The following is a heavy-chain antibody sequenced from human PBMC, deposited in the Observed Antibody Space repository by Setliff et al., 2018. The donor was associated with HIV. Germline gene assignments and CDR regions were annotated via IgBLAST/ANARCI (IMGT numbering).Heavy chain of an antibody. D-gene: IGHD3-10*01. CDR3: ANLVIIKSYFDY. Sequence: GASVKVSCKASSDNFSKYGISWVRQAPGQGLEWMGGIIPIFGTANYAQKFQGRVTITADESTNTAYMEMSSLRSEDTAVYYCANLVIIKSYFDYWGQGTLVTVSS. CDR1: SDNFSKYG. CDR2: IIPIFGTA. V-gene: IGHV1-69*13. J-gene: IGHJ4*02.